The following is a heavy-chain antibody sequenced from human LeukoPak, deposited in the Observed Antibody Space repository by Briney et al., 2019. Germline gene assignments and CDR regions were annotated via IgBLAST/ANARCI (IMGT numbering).Heavy chain of an antibody. CDR3: ARDRGVYSSNWYWWFDP. CDR2: INPSGGST. J-gene: IGHJ5*02. CDR1: GYTFTSYY. Sequence: ASVKVSCKASGYTFTSYYMHWVRQAPGQGLEWMGIINPSGGSTSYAQKFQGRVTMTRDMSTSTVYMELSSLRSEDTAVYYCARDRGVYSSNWYWWFDPWGQGTLVTVSS. V-gene: IGHV1-46*01. D-gene: IGHD6-13*01.